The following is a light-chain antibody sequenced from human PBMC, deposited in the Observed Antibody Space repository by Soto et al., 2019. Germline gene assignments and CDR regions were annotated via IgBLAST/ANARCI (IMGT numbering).Light chain of an antibody. CDR1: SGSVSTDNY. CDR2: STN. Sequence: QTVVTQEPSLSVSPAGTVTLTCGLNSGSVSTDNYPSWYQQTPGQAPRTLIYSTNTRSSGVPDRFSGSILGNKAALTITGAQADDESDYYCVLYVGSGFSMFGGGTQLTVL. V-gene: IGLV8-61*01. J-gene: IGLJ3*02. CDR3: VLYVGSGFSM.